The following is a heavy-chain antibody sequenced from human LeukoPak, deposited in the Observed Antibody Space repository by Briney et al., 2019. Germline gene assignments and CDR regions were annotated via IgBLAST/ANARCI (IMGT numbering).Heavy chain of an antibody. V-gene: IGHV3-53*01. J-gene: IGHJ6*02. CDR1: GFTVSSNY. CDR2: IYSVGST. Sequence: PGGSLRLSCAASGFTVSSNYMSWVRQAPGKGLEWVSVIYSVGSTYYADSVKGRFTISRDNSKNTLYLQMNSLRAEDTAVYYCAREVVVVPTSRNPYYYYYGMDVWGQGTTVTVSS. D-gene: IGHD3-22*01. CDR3: AREVVVVPTSRNPYYYYYGMDV.